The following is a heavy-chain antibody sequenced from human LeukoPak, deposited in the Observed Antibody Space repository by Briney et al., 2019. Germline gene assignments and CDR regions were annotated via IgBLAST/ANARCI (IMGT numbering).Heavy chain of an antibody. CDR2: ISGSGGST. CDR3: ANVIQVVSDAFDI. V-gene: IGHV3-23*01. J-gene: IGHJ3*02. D-gene: IGHD3-22*01. Sequence: GGSLRLSCAASGFTFGSYAMSWVRQAPGKGLEWVSAISGSGGSTYYADSVKGRFTISRDNSKNTLYLQMNSLRAEDTAVYYCANVIQVVSDAFDIWGQGTMVTVSS. CDR1: GFTFGSYA.